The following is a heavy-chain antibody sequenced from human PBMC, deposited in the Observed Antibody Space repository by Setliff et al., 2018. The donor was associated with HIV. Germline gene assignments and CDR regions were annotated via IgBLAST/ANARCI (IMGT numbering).Heavy chain of an antibody. V-gene: IGHV4-59*01. CDR2: VYRIGTT. J-gene: IGHJ4*02. CDR3: ARDQAFGERFFDY. D-gene: IGHD3-10*01. Sequence: NPSETLSLTCTVSGGSISNYYWSWIRQPPGRGLEWIGYVYRIGTTNYNASFNSRLTISIDTSRSQFSLRLSSVTAADTAIYYCARDQAFGERFFDYWGQGIPVTVSS. CDR1: GGSISNYY.